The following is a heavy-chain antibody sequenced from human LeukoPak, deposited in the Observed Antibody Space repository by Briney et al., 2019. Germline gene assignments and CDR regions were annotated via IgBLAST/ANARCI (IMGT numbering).Heavy chain of an antibody. D-gene: IGHD3-22*01. CDR1: GDNVSSKNTA. Sequence: SQTLSLTCAISGDNVSSKNTAWNCIRQSPSRGLEWLGSTYYRSKWYYDYAVSVKSRITISPDTSKNQFSLHQNSVTPEDTAVYYCASGSYYLGFNSWGQGTLVTVSS. J-gene: IGHJ5*02. CDR2: TYYRSKWYY. V-gene: IGHV6-1*01. CDR3: ASGSYYLGFNS.